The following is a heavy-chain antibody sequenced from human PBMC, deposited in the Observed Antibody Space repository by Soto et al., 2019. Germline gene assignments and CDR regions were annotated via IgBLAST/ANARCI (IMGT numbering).Heavy chain of an antibody. J-gene: IGHJ4*02. CDR3: AKFVGGATITFFDY. V-gene: IGHV3-23*01. CDR1: GFTFSSYA. CDR2: ISGSGGRT. Sequence: GGSLRLSCAASGFTFSSYAMSWVRQAPGKGLEWVSAISGSGGRTYYADSVKGRFTISRDNSKNTLYLQMNSLRAEDTAVYYCAKFVGGATITFFDYWGQGTLVTVSS. D-gene: IGHD5-12*01.